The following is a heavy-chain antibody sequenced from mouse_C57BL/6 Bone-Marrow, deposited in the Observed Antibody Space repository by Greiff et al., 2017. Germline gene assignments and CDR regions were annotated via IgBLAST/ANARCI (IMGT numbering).Heavy chain of an antibody. V-gene: IGHV1-64*01. D-gene: IGHD1-1*01. Sequence: VQLQQPGAELVKPGASVKLSCKASGYTFTSYWMHWVKQRPGQGLEWIGMIHPNSGSTNYNEKFKSKATLTVDKSSSTAYMQLSSLTSEDSAVYYGYYGSSYSARDYWGQGTSVTVSS. CDR3: YYGSSYSARDY. CDR2: IHPNSGST. J-gene: IGHJ4*01. CDR1: GYTFTSYW.